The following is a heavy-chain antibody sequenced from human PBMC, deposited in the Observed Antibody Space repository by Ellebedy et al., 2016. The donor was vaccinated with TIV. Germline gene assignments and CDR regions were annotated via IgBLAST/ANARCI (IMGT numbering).Heavy chain of an antibody. J-gene: IGHJ6*02. CDR1: GYTFTSYY. V-gene: IGHV1-46*01. Sequence: ASVKVSCXASGYTFTSYYMHWVRQAPGQGLEWMGIINPSGGSTGYAQKFQGRVTMTRDTSTSTVYMELSSLRSEDTAVYYCARDVTIFGVANYYYYGMDVWGQGTTVTVSS. D-gene: IGHD3-3*01. CDR3: ARDVTIFGVANYYYYGMDV. CDR2: INPSGGST.